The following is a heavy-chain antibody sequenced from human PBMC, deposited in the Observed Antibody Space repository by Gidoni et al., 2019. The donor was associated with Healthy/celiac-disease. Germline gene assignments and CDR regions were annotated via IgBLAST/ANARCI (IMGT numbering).Heavy chain of an antibody. V-gene: IGHV2-5*02. CDR2: IDCDDDK. J-gene: IGHJ4*02. CDR1: GFSLSTSGVG. CDR3: GRGSPPVY. Sequence: QITLKESGTTLVKPTQTLRLTCAFSGFSLSTSGVGVGWIRQPPGKALERLALIDCDDDKRYSPSLKSRLTITKDTANTPVVLTMTNTDPVDTSTYYCGRGSPPVYWGQGTLVTGSS. D-gene: IGHD1-26*01.